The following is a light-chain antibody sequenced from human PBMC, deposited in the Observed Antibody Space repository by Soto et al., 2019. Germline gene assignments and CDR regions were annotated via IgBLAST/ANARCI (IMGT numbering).Light chain of an antibody. CDR2: DVS. CDR1: SSDVGGYNY. CDR3: SSFTSTSTRL. V-gene: IGLV2-14*01. J-gene: IGLJ1*01. Sequence: QSVLTQPRSVSGSPGQSVTIPCTGTSSDVGGYNYVSWYQRHAGKGPKLIIYDVSERPSGVSNRFSGSKSGNTASLTISGLQAEDEADYYCSSFTSTSTRLFGSGTKVTVL.